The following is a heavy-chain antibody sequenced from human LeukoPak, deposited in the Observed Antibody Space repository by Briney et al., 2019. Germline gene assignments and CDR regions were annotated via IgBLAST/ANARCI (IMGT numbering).Heavy chain of an antibody. J-gene: IGHJ4*02. D-gene: IGHD2-15*01. CDR2: ISGSGDST. V-gene: IGHV3-23*01. CDR1: GFTFSTYS. Sequence: GGSLRLSCAASGFTFSTYSMSWVRQAPGKGLEWVSAISGSGDSTYYADSVKGRFTISRDNSKNTLYLQMNSLRAEDTAVYYCAKAGAVVVVAAKYFDYWGQGTLVTVSS. CDR3: AKAGAVVVVAAKYFDY.